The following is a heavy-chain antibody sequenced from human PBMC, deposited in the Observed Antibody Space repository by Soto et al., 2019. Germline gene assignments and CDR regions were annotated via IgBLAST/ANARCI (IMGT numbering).Heavy chain of an antibody. CDR1: GYTFTSYG. CDR2: ISAYNGNT. V-gene: IGHV1-18*01. CDR3: ARDDRTRGYCSGGSCYSSYDAFDI. Sequence: ASVKVSCKASGYTFTSYGISWVRQAPGQGLEWMGWISAYNGNTNYAQKLQGRVTMTTDTSTSTAYMELRSLRSDDTAVYYCARDDRTRGYCSGGSCYSSYDAFDIWGQGTMVTVS. J-gene: IGHJ3*02. D-gene: IGHD2-15*01.